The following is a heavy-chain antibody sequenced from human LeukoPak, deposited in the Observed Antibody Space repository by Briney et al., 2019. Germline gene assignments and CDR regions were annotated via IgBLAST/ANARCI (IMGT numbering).Heavy chain of an antibody. D-gene: IGHD6-19*01. CDR3: AKGGNSGRTYYYYYTDV. V-gene: IGHV3-23*01. CDR2: ISGSGGST. Sequence: GGSLRLSCAASGFTFSSYGMSWVRQAPGEGLEWVSSISGSGGSTYYADSVKGRFTISRDSSKNTVYLQMNGLRAEDTAVYYCAKGGNSGRTYYYYYTDVWGKGTTVTVSS. J-gene: IGHJ6*03. CDR1: GFTFSSYG.